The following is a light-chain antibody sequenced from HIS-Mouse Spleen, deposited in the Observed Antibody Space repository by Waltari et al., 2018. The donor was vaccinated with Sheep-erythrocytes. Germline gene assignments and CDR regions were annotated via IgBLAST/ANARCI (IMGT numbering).Light chain of an antibody. J-gene: IGKJ1*01. Sequence: AIQLTQSPSSLSASVGDRVTITCRASKGISSALAWYQQKQGKAPKLLMYDASSLESGVPSRFSGSGSGTDFTLTISSLQPEDFATYYCQQFNNYPRTFGQGTKVEIK. CDR3: QQFNNYPRT. CDR2: DAS. V-gene: IGKV1D-13*01. CDR1: KGISSA.